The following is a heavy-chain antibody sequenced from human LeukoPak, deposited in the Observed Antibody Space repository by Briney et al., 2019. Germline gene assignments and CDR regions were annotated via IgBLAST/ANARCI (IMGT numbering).Heavy chain of an antibody. V-gene: IGHV3-9*01. D-gene: IGHD6-13*01. CDR2: NSWNSGSI. CDR3: AKDVSYSSSWYHLDY. J-gene: IGHJ4*02. CDR1: GFTFDDYA. Sequence: GESLRLSCAASGFTFDDYAMHWVRQAPGKGLEWVSGNSWNSGSIGYADSVKGRFTISRDNAKNSLYLQMNSLRAEDTALYYCAKDVSYSSSWYHLDYWGQGTLVTVSS.